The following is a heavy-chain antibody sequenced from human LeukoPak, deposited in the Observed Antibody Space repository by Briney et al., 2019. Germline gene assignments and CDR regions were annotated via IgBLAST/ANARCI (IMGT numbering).Heavy chain of an antibody. V-gene: IGHV4-34*01. CDR2: INHSGST. D-gene: IGHD2-2*02. CDR1: GGSFSGYY. CDR3: ASLTLPAAISPWFDP. J-gene: IGHJ5*02. Sequence: PSETLSLTCAVYGGSFSGYYWSWIRQPPGKGLEWIGEINHSGSTNYNPPLKSRVTISVDTSKNQFSLKLSSVTAADTAVYYCASLTLPAAISPWFDPWGQGTLVTVSS.